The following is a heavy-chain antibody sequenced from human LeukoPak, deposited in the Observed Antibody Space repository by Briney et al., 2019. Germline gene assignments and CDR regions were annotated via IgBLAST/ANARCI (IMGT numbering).Heavy chain of an antibody. J-gene: IGHJ6*03. V-gene: IGHV4-34*01. CDR2: INHSGST. Sequence: SETLSLTCAVYGLSFSGYYWSWIRQPPGKGLEWIGEINHSGSTDYNPSLKSRVTISVDTSKNQFSLKLSSVTAADTAVYYCARVAGYCTNGVCRTFYMDVWGKGTTVTVSS. D-gene: IGHD2-8*01. CDR3: ARVAGYCTNGVCRTFYMDV. CDR1: GLSFSGYY.